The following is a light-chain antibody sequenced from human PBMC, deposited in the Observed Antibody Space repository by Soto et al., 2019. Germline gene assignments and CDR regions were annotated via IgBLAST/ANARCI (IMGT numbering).Light chain of an antibody. V-gene: IGKV3-15*01. CDR3: LQDYGDSWT. CDR1: QSVSDR. Sequence: IVMPQSPDTLSVAPGERATLSCRASQSVSDRVVWYQQKSGQAPSLLIYGASTRATGIPDRFSGSGSGTEFTLTISSLQPEDFASYYCLQDYGDSWTFGQGTKVDIK. J-gene: IGKJ1*01. CDR2: GAS.